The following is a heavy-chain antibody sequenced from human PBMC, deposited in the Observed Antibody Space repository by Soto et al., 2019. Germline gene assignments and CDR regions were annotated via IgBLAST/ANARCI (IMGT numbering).Heavy chain of an antibody. Sequence: SETLSLTCTVSGGSISGYYWSWIRQPPGKGLEWIGYMYKTGSTVYNPPFKSRVTISVDTSKNQFSLKLSSVTAADTAVYYCARDYYYDSSGYYRDAFDIWGQGTMVTVSS. CDR1: GGSISGYY. D-gene: IGHD3-22*01. CDR3: ARDYYYDSSGYYRDAFDI. CDR2: MYKTGST. J-gene: IGHJ3*02. V-gene: IGHV4-59*12.